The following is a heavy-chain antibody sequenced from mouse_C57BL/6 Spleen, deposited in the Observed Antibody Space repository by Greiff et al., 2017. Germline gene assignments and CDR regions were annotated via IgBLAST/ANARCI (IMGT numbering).Heavy chain of an antibody. D-gene: IGHD1-1*01. CDR2: IYPRSGNT. V-gene: IGHV1-81*01. CDR3: AKSSYYGSPYYYAMDY. CDR1: GYTFTSYG. J-gene: IGHJ4*01. Sequence: VQLQQSGAELARPGASVKLSCKASGYTFTSYGISWVKQRTGQGLEWIGEIYPRSGNTYYNEKFKGKATLTADKSSSTAYMELRSLTSEDSAVYFCAKSSYYGSPYYYAMDYWGQGTSVTVSS.